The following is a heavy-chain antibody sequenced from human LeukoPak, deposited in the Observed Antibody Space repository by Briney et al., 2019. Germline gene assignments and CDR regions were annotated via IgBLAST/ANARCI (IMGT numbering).Heavy chain of an antibody. Sequence: GGSLSLSCPASGFTFSSYGMHWVRQAPGKGLEWVAFIRYDGSNKYYADSVKGRFTISRDNSKNTLYLQMNSLRAEDTAVYYCAKPILSGSYATFDYWGQGTLVTVSS. CDR1: GFTFSSYG. J-gene: IGHJ4*02. V-gene: IGHV3-30*02. D-gene: IGHD1-26*01. CDR3: AKPILSGSYATFDY. CDR2: IRYDGSNK.